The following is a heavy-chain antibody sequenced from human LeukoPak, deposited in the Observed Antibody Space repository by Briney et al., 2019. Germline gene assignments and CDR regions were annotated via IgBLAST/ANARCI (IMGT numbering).Heavy chain of an antibody. CDR1: GYTFTPYH. J-gene: IGHJ4*02. CDR2: IDPNSGVT. CDR3: ARVMPLYYFDS. D-gene: IGHD2-2*01. V-gene: IGHV1-2*02. Sequence: GASAKVSCKTSGYTFTPYHILWGRQAPGHGLEGMGWIDPNSGVTNYAQRFQGRVTMTRDTSISSAYMELSRLRSDDTAVYYCARVMPLYYFDSWGQGTLVTVSS.